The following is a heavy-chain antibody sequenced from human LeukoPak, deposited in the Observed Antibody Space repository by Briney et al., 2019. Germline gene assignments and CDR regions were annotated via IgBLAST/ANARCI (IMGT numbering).Heavy chain of an antibody. D-gene: IGHD1-26*01. Sequence: GSLRLSCAASGFTFSSYAMSWVRQVPGKGLEWVSVISGSGDNTYYADSVKGRFTISRDNSKNMLYLQMNSLRAEDTAVYYCAKDSSGSYSPQHWGQGTLVTVSS. CDR1: GFTFSSYA. J-gene: IGHJ1*01. CDR3: AKDSSGSYSPQH. V-gene: IGHV3-23*01. CDR2: ISGSGDNT.